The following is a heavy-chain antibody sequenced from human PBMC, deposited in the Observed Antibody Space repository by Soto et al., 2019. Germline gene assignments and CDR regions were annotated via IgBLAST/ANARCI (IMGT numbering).Heavy chain of an antibody. J-gene: IGHJ3*02. D-gene: IGHD3-22*01. Sequence: GSLRLSCAASGFGFSHYAMAWVRQAPGKGLEWVSGVSVNGRTNDADSVKGRFTSSRDNSKNMVFLQMNNLRAEDTALYYCTKAGGWYYYDSSGPPDASHIWGQGTMVTVSS. V-gene: IGHV3-23*01. CDR1: GFGFSHYA. CDR3: TKAGGWYYYDSSGPPDASHI. CDR2: VSVNGRT.